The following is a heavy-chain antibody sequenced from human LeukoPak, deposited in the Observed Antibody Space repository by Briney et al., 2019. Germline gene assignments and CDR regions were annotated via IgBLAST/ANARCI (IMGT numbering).Heavy chain of an antibody. CDR3: ARVGDSSGYSVLDS. CDR1: GGSISGYY. J-gene: IGHJ4*02. D-gene: IGHD3-22*01. CDR2: IYYSGSA. Sequence: PSETLSLTCTVSGGSISGYYWSWIRRPPGEGLEWIGHIYYSGSADYNASLKSRATMFVDTSKNEFSLTLRSVTAADTAVYYCARVGDSSGYSVLDSWGQGTLVTVSS. V-gene: IGHV4-59*01.